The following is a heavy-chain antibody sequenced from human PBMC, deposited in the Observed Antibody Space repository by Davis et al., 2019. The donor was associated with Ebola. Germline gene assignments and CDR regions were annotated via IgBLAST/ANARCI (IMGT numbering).Heavy chain of an antibody. Sequence: AASVKVSCKASGGTFSSYAISWVRQAPGQGLEWMGGIIPIFGTANYAQKFQGRVTITADESTSTAYMELSSLRSEDTAVYYCARVEIVLLWFGESYGMDVWGQGTTVTVSS. D-gene: IGHD3-10*01. CDR3: ARVEIVLLWFGESYGMDV. CDR2: IIPIFGTA. V-gene: IGHV1-69*13. CDR1: GGTFSSYA. J-gene: IGHJ6*02.